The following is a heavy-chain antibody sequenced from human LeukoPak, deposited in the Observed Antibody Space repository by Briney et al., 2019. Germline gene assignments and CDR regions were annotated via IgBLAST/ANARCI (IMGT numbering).Heavy chain of an antibody. J-gene: IGHJ6*02. CDR3: ARLDGGIESLGYGMDV. Sequence: SETLSLTCTVSGGSISSSSYYWGWIRQPPGKGLEWIGSIYYSGSTYYNPSLKSRVTISVDTSKNQFSLKLSSVTAADTAVYYCARLDGGIESLGYGMDVWGQGTTVTVSS. D-gene: IGHD5-12*01. CDR2: IYYSGST. V-gene: IGHV4-39*01. CDR1: GGSISSSSYY.